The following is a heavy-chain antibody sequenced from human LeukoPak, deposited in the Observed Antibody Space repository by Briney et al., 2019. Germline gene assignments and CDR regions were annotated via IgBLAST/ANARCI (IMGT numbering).Heavy chain of an antibody. Sequence: KSSETLSLTCAVYGGSFSGYYWSWIRQPPGKGLEWIGEINHSGSTNYNPSLKSRVTISVDTSKNQFSLKLSSVTAADTAVYYCASQPGGFDYWGQGTLVTASS. D-gene: IGHD1-14*01. CDR2: INHSGST. V-gene: IGHV4-34*01. J-gene: IGHJ4*02. CDR3: ASQPGGFDY. CDR1: GGSFSGYY.